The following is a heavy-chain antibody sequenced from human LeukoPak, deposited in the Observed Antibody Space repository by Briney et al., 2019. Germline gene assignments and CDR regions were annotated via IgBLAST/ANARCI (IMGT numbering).Heavy chain of an antibody. CDR3: ARHYGSESYYDY. J-gene: IGHJ4*02. D-gene: IGHD3-10*01. CDR2: INHSGST. Sequence: SETLSLTCGVYGRSFSGNYWSWIRQPPGKGLEWIGEINHSGSTNYNPSLKSRVTISVDTSKNQFSLKVSSVTAADTAVYYCARHYGSESYYDYWGQGTLVTVSS. CDR1: GRSFSGNY. V-gene: IGHV4-34*01.